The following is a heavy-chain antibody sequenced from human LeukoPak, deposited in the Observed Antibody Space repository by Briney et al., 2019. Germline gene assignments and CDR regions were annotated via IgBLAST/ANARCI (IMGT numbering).Heavy chain of an antibody. CDR3: ARDLPGAAVEGTTRGMDV. V-gene: IGHV1-18*01. J-gene: IGHJ6*02. Sequence: ASVKVSCKASGYIFTSRGITWVRQAPGQGLEWMGWISTYNGNTNYAQNVQGRVTVTRDTSTSTAYMELRSLRSDDTAVYFCARDLPGAAVEGTTRGMDVWGQGTTVTVSS. CDR2: ISTYNGNT. D-gene: IGHD6-19*01. CDR1: GYIFTSRG.